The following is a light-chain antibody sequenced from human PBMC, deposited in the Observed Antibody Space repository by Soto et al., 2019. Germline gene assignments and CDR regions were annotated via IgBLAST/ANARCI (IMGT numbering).Light chain of an antibody. CDR3: QQYNDNWT. Sequence: DIQMTQSPSTLSASVGDRVTITCRASQSISSWLAWYQQKPGKAPTLLIYKASTLQSGVPSRFSGSGSGTDFTLAISSLQPDDSATYYCQQYNDNWTFGQGTKVEIK. J-gene: IGKJ1*01. V-gene: IGKV1-5*03. CDR1: QSISSW. CDR2: KAS.